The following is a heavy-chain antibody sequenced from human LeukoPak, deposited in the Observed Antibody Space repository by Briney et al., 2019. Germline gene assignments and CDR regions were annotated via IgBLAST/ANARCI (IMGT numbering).Heavy chain of an antibody. CDR1: GGSISSYY. V-gene: IGHV4-59*08. J-gene: IGHJ6*02. Sequence: SETLSLTCSVSGGSISSYYWSWIRQPPGKGLEWIGYIYYSGSTNYNPSLKSRVTISVDTSKNQFSLKLSSVTAADTAVYYCARVYYYYGMDVWGQGTTVTVSS. CDR2: IYYSGST. CDR3: ARVYYYYGMDV.